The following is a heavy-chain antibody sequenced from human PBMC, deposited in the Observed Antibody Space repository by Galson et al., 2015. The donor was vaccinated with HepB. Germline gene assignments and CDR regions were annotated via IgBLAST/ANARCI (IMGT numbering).Heavy chain of an antibody. J-gene: IGHJ3*02. Sequence: SVKVSCKASGYSFTSYYMHWVRQAPGRGLEWMGIINPNGGSTSYAQKFQGRVTMTRDTSTSTVYMDLSSLRSEDTAVYYCARSYDSGDAFDIWGQGTMVTVSS. V-gene: IGHV1-46*01. D-gene: IGHD3-22*01. CDR3: ARSYDSGDAFDI. CDR1: GYSFTSYY. CDR2: INPNGGST.